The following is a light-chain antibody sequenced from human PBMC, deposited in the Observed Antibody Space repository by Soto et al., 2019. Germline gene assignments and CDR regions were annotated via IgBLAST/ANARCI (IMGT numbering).Light chain of an antibody. CDR2: SVS. J-gene: IGLJ1*01. CDR1: SSDVGGYNY. V-gene: IGLV2-14*03. Sequence: QSVLTQPASVSGSPGQSITISCTGTSSDVGGYNYVSWYQHHPGKAPKLMISSVSSRPSGVSNRFSGSKSGNTPSLTIAGLQPDDEADYYCSSYTSSDTYVFGPGTKVTVL. CDR3: SSYTSSDTYV.